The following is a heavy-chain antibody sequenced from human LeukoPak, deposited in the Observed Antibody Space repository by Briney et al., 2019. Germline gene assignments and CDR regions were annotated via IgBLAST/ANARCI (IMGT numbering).Heavy chain of an antibody. D-gene: IGHD5-18*01. CDR2: IYWDDGK. CDR3: AHSTYGYGN. V-gene: IGHV2-5*02. Sequence: ESGPTLVKPTQTLTLTCTFSGFSFSATEVAVGWIRQPPGKALEWLALIYWDDGKRYSPFLKSRLTITKDTSKVQVVLTMTNMDPVDTATYFCAHSTYGYGNWGQGTLVTVSS. CDR1: GFSFSATEVA. J-gene: IGHJ4*02.